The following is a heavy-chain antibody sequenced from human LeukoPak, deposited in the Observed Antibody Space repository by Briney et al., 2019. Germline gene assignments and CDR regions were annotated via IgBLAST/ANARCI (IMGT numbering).Heavy chain of an antibody. CDR3: ARVSEQQLADDAFDI. J-gene: IGHJ3*02. D-gene: IGHD6-13*01. CDR1: GGSVSSYY. V-gene: IGHV4-59*02. CDR2: IYYSGST. Sequence: SETLSLTCTVSGGSVSSYYWSWIRQPPGKGLEWIGYIYYSGSTNYNPSLKSRVTISVDTSKNQFSLKLSSVIAADTAVYYCARVSEQQLADDAFDIWGQGTMVTVSS.